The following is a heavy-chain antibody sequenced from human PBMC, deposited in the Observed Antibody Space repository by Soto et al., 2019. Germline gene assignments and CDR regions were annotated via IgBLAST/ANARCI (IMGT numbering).Heavy chain of an antibody. D-gene: IGHD3-3*01. V-gene: IGHV1-69*01. CDR1: ADSFSSYG. Sequence: QVQLVQSGAEVKEPGSAVKVSCKAPADSFSSYGISWVRQAPGQGLEWMGGIIPILGTTNYAEKFQGRVTITADETTNTAYMELISLRSEDTVLYYCARVFPDGWVEPGVVRGYLDTWGRGTLVTVSS. CDR3: ARVFPDGWVEPGVVRGYLDT. J-gene: IGHJ4*02. CDR2: IIPILGTT.